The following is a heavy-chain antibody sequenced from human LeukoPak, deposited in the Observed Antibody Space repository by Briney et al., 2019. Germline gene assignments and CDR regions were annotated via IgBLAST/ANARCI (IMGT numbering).Heavy chain of an antibody. V-gene: IGHV4-59*01. CDR1: GGSISSYY. CDR2: IYYSGST. D-gene: IGHD2-2*01. CDR3: AMAGYCSSTSCYLFPHYYYYYDMDV. Sequence: PSETLSLTCTVSGGSISSYYWSWIRQPPGKGLEWIGYIYYSGSTNYNPSLKSRVTISVDTSKNQFSLKLSSVTAADTAVYYCAMAGYCSSTSCYLFPHYYYYYDMDVWGQGTTVTVSS. J-gene: IGHJ6*02.